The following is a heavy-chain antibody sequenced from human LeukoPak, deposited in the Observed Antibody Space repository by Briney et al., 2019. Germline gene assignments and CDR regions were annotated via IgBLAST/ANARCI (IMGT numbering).Heavy chain of an antibody. Sequence: PSQTLSLTCTVSGGSISSGGYYWNWIRQHPGKGLEWIVYIYYSGSISYSPSLQSRVTISGDTSKNQFSLKLSSVTAADTAVYYCARQAYCSSTSCYPFDYWGQGTLVTVSS. J-gene: IGHJ4*02. CDR3: ARQAYCSSTSCYPFDY. D-gene: IGHD2-2*01. CDR2: IYYSGSI. V-gene: IGHV4-31*03. CDR1: GGSISSGGYY.